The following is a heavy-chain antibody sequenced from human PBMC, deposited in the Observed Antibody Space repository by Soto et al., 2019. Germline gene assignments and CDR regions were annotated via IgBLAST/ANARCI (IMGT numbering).Heavy chain of an antibody. CDR2: IYYIGST. CDR3: SSQTYSYAWHH. CDR1: SGSISSNW. V-gene: IGHV4-4*02. D-gene: IGHD3-16*01. Sequence: QVQLQESGPRLVKPSGTLSLTCAVSSGSISSNWWSWVRQPPGKGLEYIGEIYYIGSTHYNPSLNRRLHLSIDKSRNYLSLDLSYVTAADTAVYYCSSQTYSYAWHHWGQGIQVTVSS. J-gene: IGHJ5*02.